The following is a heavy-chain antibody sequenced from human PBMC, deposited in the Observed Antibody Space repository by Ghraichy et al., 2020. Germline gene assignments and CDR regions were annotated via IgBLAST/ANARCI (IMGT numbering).Heavy chain of an antibody. Sequence: ESLNISCTVSGGSISSSSYYWGWIRQPPGKGLEWIGSIYYSGSTYYNPSLKSRVTISVDTSKNQFSLKLSSVTAADTAVYYCARARGGSGYFHHYYYYYGMDVWGQGTTVTVSS. V-gene: IGHV4-39*01. CDR2: IYYSGST. CDR1: GGSISSSSYY. D-gene: IGHD3-22*01. J-gene: IGHJ6*02. CDR3: ARARGGSGYFHHYYYYYGMDV.